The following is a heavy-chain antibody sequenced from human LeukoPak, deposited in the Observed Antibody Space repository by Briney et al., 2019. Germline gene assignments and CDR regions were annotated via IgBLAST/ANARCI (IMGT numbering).Heavy chain of an antibody. V-gene: IGHV3-30*18. Sequence: PGGSLRLSYAASGFPFSSYGIHWVRQAPGKGLEWVALISDEGSSEYYADSVEGRFTVSRDNSKNTLYLQMNSLRAEDTAVYYCAKEGVSSGWYSNWFDPWGQGTLVTVSP. D-gene: IGHD6-19*01. CDR1: GFPFSSYG. J-gene: IGHJ5*02. CDR2: ISDEGSSE. CDR3: AKEGVSSGWYSNWFDP.